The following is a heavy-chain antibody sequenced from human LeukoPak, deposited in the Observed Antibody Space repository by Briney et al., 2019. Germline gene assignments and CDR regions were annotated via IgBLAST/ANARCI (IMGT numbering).Heavy chain of an antibody. D-gene: IGHD2-2*01. J-gene: IGHJ6*03. CDR3: VRGSPYCSSTSCSYSYYYYYMDV. V-gene: IGHV1-18*01. CDR2: ISAYNGDT. Sequence: ASVKVSCKASGYIFTSHGISWVRQAPGQGLEWMGWISAYNGDTKYAQNLQGRVTLTTYTLTTTAYLELRSLTSDDTAVYYCVRGSPYCSSTSCSYSYYYYYMDVWGKGTTVTVSS. CDR1: GYIFTSHG.